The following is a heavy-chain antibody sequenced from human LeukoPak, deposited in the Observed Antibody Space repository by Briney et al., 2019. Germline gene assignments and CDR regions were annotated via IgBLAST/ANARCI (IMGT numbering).Heavy chain of an antibody. CDR1: GFTFDDYA. D-gene: IGHD3-22*01. CDR2: ISWNSGSI. CDR3: AKESYYYDSSGYYSRTFDY. V-gene: IGHV3-9*01. J-gene: IGHJ4*02. Sequence: GGSLRLSCAASGFTFDDYAMHWVRHAPGKGLEWVSGISWNSGSIGYADSVKGRFTISRDNAKNSLYLQMNSLRAEDTALYYCAKESYYYDSSGYYSRTFDYWGQGTLVTVSS.